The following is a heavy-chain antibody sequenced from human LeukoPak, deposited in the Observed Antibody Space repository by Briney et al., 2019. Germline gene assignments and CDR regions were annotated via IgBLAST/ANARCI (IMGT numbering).Heavy chain of an antibody. D-gene: IGHD4-23*01. CDR2: ISGSGGST. CDR1: GFTFSSYT. V-gene: IGHV3-23*01. Sequence: GGSVRLSCAASGFTFSSYTMSWVRQAPGKGLEWVSAISGSGGSTYYADSVKGRFTISRDNSKNTLYLQMNSLRAEGTAVYYCAKLTPGGNSEGFDYWGQGTLVTVSS. J-gene: IGHJ4*02. CDR3: AKLTPGGNSEGFDY.